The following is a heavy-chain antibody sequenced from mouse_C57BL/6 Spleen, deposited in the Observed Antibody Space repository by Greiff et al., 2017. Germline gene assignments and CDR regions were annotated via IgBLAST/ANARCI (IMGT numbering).Heavy chain of an antibody. Sequence: QVHVKQSGAELVKPGASVKLSCKASGYTFTSYWMHWVKQRPGQGLEWIGMIHPNSGSTNYNEKFKSKATLTVDKSSSTAYMQLSSLTSEDSAVYYCARGGVVPYYFDYWGQGTTLTVSS. CDR1: GYTFTSYW. D-gene: IGHD1-1*01. CDR2: IHPNSGST. J-gene: IGHJ2*01. V-gene: IGHV1-64*01. CDR3: ARGGVVPYYFDY.